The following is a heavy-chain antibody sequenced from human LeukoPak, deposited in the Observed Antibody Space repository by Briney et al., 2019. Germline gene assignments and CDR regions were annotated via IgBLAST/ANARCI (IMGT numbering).Heavy chain of an antibody. CDR3: ARDPSGSYPYGFVDD. CDR1: GVTFSTSA. Sequence: GGSLRLSCAASGVTFSTSAMHWVRQAPGKGLEWGSVISYYGNNPSYAHSVQRRFPISRDNSWNTLSLQMNSLRTEDTAVYYCARDPSGSYPYGFVDDWGQGTLVIVSS. J-gene: IGHJ4*02. V-gene: IGHV3-30-3*01. CDR2: ISYYGNNP. D-gene: IGHD1-26*01.